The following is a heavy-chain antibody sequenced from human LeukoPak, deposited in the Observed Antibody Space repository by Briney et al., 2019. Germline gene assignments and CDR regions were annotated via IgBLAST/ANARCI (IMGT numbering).Heavy chain of an antibody. CDR2: INEGNGNT. J-gene: IGHJ4*02. CDR3: ARDGGYFDWISDY. CDR1: GHTFTTYG. Sequence: ASVTVSCTASGHTFTTYGLHWVRQAPGQRLEWMGWINEGNGNTKYSQKFQGRVTITRDTSASTAYMKLSSLRSEDTAVYYCARDGGYFDWISDYWGQGTLVTVSS. V-gene: IGHV1-3*01. D-gene: IGHD3-9*01.